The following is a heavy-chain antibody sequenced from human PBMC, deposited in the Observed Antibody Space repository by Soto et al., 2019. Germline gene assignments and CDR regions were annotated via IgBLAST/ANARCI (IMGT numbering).Heavy chain of an antibody. CDR3: ARDLDGSGSYYTDF. CDR1: GYAFSHYG. J-gene: IGHJ4*02. D-gene: IGHD3-10*01. V-gene: IGHV1-18*01. CDR2: IGPYNGKT. Sequence: GASVKVSRKASGYAFSHYGISWVRLAPGQGLEWMGWIGPYNGKTNYAQKLQGRVTMTTDTSTNTAYMELRSLRSDDTAVYYCARDLDGSGSYYTDFWGQGTLVTVSS.